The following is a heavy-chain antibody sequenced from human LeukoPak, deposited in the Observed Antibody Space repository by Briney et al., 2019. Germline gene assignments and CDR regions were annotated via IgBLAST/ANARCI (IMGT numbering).Heavy chain of an antibody. CDR3: ARDGGGEYCSSTSCYLRYYMDV. CDR1: GGSISSGSYY. Sequence: SETLSLTCIVSGGSISSGSYYWSWTRQPAGKGLEWIGRFYTNGSTTYNPSLKSRVTISVDMSKNQFSLKLSSVTAADTAVYYCARDGGGEYCSSTSCYLRYYMDVWGKGTTVTVSS. D-gene: IGHD2-2*01. J-gene: IGHJ6*03. V-gene: IGHV4-61*02. CDR2: FYTNGST.